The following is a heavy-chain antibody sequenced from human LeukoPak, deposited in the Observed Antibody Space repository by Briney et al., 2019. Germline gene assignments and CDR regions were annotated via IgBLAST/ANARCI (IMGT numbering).Heavy chain of an antibody. CDR3: ARDQGYCSGGSCYSDDAFDI. CDR2: IYYSGST. D-gene: IGHD2-15*01. CDR1: GGSISSYY. V-gene: IGHV4-59*01. J-gene: IGHJ3*02. Sequence: PSETLSLTCTVSGGSISSYYWSWLRQPPGKGLEWIGYIYYSGSTNYNPSLKSRVTISVDTSKNQFSLKLSSVTAADTAVYYCARDQGYCSGGSCYSDDAFDIWGQGTMVTVSS.